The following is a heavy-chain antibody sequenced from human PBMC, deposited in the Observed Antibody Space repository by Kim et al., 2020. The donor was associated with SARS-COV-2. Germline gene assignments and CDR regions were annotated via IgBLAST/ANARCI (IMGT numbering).Heavy chain of an antibody. Sequence: GSLRLSCAASGFTFSSYAMNWVRQAPGKGLEWASTISGGGDSTYYADSVKGRFTISRDNSKNTLYLQMNSLRAEDTAVYYCAKDVGSGSPRRFDSWGQGTLVTVSS. V-gene: IGHV3-23*01. J-gene: IGHJ5*01. D-gene: IGHD1-26*01. CDR2: ISGGGDST. CDR3: AKDVGSGSPRRFDS. CDR1: GFTFSSYA.